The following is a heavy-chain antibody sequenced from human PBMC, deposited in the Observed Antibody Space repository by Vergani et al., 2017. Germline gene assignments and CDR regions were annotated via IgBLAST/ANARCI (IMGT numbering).Heavy chain of an antibody. V-gene: IGHV4-38-2*01. CDR1: GYPISSGYY. Sequence: QVQLQESGPGLVKPSETLSLTCAVSGYPISSGYYWGWIRQPPGKGLEWIGSIYHSGSTYYNPSLKSRVTISVDTAKNQFSLKLGSVTAADTAVYYCARGGDIVVVPAAMMYGMDVWGQGTTVTVSS. J-gene: IGHJ6*02. CDR3: ARGGDIVVVPAAMMYGMDV. D-gene: IGHD2-2*01. CDR2: IYHSGST.